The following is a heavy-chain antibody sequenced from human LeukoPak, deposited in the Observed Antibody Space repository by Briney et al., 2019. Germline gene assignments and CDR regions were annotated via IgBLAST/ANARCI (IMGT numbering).Heavy chain of an antibody. CDR3: ARGATDFYDFWSN. V-gene: IGHV4-30-4*08. D-gene: IGHD3-3*01. CDR1: GGSISSGDYY. CDR2: IYYSGST. Sequence: SETLSLTCTVSGGSISSGDYYWSWIRQPPGRGLEWIGYIYYSGSTYQNLSLKSRVTISVDTSKNQFSLKLSSVTAADTAVYYCARGATDFYDFWSNWGQGTLVTVSS. J-gene: IGHJ4*02.